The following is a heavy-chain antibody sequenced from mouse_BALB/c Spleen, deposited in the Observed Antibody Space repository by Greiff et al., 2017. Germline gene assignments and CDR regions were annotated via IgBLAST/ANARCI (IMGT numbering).Heavy chain of an antibody. D-gene: IGHD2-1*01. J-gene: IGHJ1*01. V-gene: IGHV5-4*02. CDR3: ARGGYGSYWYFDV. Sequence: EVMLVESGGGLVKPGGSLKLSCAASGFTFSDYYMYWVRQTPEKRLEWVATISDGGSYTYYPDSVKGRFTISRDNAKNNLYLQMSSLKSEDTAMYYCARGGYGSYWYFDVWGAGTTVTVSS. CDR1: GFTFSDYY. CDR2: ISDGGSYT.